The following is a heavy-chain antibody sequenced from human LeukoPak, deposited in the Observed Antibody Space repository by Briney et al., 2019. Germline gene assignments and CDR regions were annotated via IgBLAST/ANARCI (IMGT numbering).Heavy chain of an antibody. D-gene: IGHD1-26*01. V-gene: IGHV4-59*02. CDR1: GGSVSDYY. CDR3: ARTKWELGAFDI. Sequence: SETLSLTCTVSGGSVSDYYWSWIRQSPGKGLEWIGYIYYTGTSYNPSLKSRVTISADTSKNQFSLNLSSVTAADTAVYYCARTKWELGAFDIWGQGTMVTVSS. CDR2: IYYTGT. J-gene: IGHJ3*02.